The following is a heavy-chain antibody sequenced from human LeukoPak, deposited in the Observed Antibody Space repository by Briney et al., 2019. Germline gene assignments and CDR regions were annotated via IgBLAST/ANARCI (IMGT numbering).Heavy chain of an antibody. Sequence: SETLSLTCTVSGYSISSGYYWGWIRQPPGKGLEWIGYIYYSGGTNYNPSLKGRVTISVDTSENQVSLKLSSVTAADTAVYFCARQPPDTASFDYWGQGTLVTVSS. J-gene: IGHJ4*02. CDR1: GYSISSGYY. CDR3: ARQPPDTASFDY. V-gene: IGHV4-61*01. D-gene: IGHD3-22*01. CDR2: IYYSGGT.